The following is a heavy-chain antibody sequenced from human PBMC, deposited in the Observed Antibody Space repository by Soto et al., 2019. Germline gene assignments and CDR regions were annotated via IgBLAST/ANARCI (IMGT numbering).Heavy chain of an antibody. CDR3: ARAKAVVIAALDI. CDR2: VSDNGGSRGGT. D-gene: IGHD2-21*01. V-gene: IGHV3-23*01. CDR1: GLMFNNSA. J-gene: IGHJ3*02. Sequence: AESLTPSCKASGLMFNNSAMTWDRQAPEQGLQWVASVSDNGGSRGGTYYADSVKGRFTISRDNSKNTLYLQLDSLTGADTAVYYCARAKAVVIAALDIWGQGTMVTVSS.